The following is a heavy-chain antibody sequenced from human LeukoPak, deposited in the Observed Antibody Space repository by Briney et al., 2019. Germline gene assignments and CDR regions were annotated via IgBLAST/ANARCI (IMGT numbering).Heavy chain of an antibody. CDR2: IYPGDSDT. CDR1: GYSFTNYW. D-gene: IGHD5-18*01. V-gene: IGHV5-51*01. Sequence: GESLKISCKGSGYSFTNYWIVWVRQMPGKGLEWMGIIYPGDSDTRYSPSFEGQVTISADESISTAYLQWSSLRASDTAMYYCARQRSRGYSYGPRGYYYGMDVWGQGTTVTVSS. CDR3: ARQRSRGYSYGPRGYYYGMDV. J-gene: IGHJ6*02.